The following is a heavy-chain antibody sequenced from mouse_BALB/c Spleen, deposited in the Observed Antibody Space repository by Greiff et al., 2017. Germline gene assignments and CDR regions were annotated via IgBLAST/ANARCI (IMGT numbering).Heavy chain of an antibody. Sequence: VQLKQSGAELVRPGTSVKVSCKASGYAFTNYLIEWVKQRPGQGLEWIGVINPGSGGTNYNEKFKGKATLTADKSSSTAYMQLSSLTSDDSAVYFCARYYYEAMDYWGQGTSVTVSS. D-gene: IGHD1-1*01. CDR1: GYAFTNYL. CDR2: INPGSGGT. V-gene: IGHV1-54*01. J-gene: IGHJ4*01. CDR3: ARYYYEAMDY.